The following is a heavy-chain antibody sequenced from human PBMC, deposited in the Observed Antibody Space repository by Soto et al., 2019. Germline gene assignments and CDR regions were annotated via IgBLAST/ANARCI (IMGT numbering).Heavy chain of an antibody. CDR1: GFTFTNAW. CDR3: TTDLYNYGKPNFDS. V-gene: IGHV3-15*07. J-gene: IGHJ4*02. D-gene: IGHD5-18*01. Sequence: EVQLVESGGGLVKPGESLRLSCVASGFTFTNAWMNWVRQAPGKGLEWVGRIKSRTARGTTDYAAPVRGRFTVSRDDSQNTLYIQMNSQKIEDTAGYYCTTDLYNYGKPNFDSWGQGTLVTVSS. CDR2: IKSRTARGTT.